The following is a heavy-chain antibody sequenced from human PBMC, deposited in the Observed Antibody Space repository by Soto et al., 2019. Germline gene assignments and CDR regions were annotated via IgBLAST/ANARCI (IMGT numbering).Heavy chain of an antibody. D-gene: IGHD3-22*01. CDR2: IYHSGST. CDR3: ARYYYDSSGYLGFDY. Sequence: QLQLQESGSGLVKPSQTLSLTCAVSGGSISSGGYSWSWIRQPPGKGLEWIGYIYHSGSTYYNPSFKSRVTISVDRSKNQFSLKLSSVTAADTAVYYCARYYYDSSGYLGFDYWGQGTLVTVSS. J-gene: IGHJ4*02. CDR1: GGSISSGGYS. V-gene: IGHV4-30-2*01.